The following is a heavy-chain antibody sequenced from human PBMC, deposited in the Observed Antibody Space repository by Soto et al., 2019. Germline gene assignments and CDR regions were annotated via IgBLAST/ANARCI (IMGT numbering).Heavy chain of an antibody. Sequence: GGSLRLSCSASGFRFSDSAMHWVRQAPGKRLEYVSAISTNGRSTYYADSVKGRFTISRDNSKNTVHLQMSSLRAEDTAVYYCLRDSCAVVIFDSWGQGTPVTVSS. CDR2: ISTNGRST. D-gene: IGHD3-16*02. CDR1: GFRFSDSA. V-gene: IGHV3-64D*06. CDR3: LRDSCAVVIFDS. J-gene: IGHJ4*02.